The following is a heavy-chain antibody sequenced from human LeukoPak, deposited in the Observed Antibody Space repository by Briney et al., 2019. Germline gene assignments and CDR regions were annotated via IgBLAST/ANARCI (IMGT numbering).Heavy chain of an antibody. CDR2: IYHSGST. CDR3: ARAQPNGNWFDP. CDR1: GGSVSSSNW. V-gene: IGHV4-4*02. Sequence: SETLSLTCAISGGSVSSSNWWSWVRQPPGKGLEWIGEIYHSGSTNYNPSLKSRVTISVDKSKNQFSLKLSSVTAADTAVYYCARAQPNGNWFDPWGQGTLVTVSS. D-gene: IGHD2-8*01. J-gene: IGHJ5*02.